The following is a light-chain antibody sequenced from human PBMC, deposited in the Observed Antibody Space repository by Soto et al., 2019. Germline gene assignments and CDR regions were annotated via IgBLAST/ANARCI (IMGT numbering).Light chain of an antibody. CDR2: DAS. CDR1: QNIIRW. V-gene: IGKV1-5*01. J-gene: IGKJ3*01. Sequence: DIQMTQSPSTLSASVGDRVTITCRASQNIIRWLAWYQQKPGKAPKLLIYDASILEGGVPSRFSGSESGTEFTLTISSLQPDDFATYYCEQYNTYWTFGPGTKVDIK. CDR3: EQYNTYWT.